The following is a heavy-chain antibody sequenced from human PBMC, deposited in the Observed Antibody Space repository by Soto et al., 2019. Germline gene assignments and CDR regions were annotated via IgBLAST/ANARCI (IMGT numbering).Heavy chain of an antibody. V-gene: IGHV4-34*01. CDR3: AGVRGPYCGGECYPPTPNWFDP. Sequence: PSETLSLTCAVYGGSFLGYYWTWIRQPPGTGLEWIGEINHSRSTNYNPSLKSRVNISEDTSKNQLSIKRTSVTAADTAVYFCAGVRGPYCGGECYPPTPNWFDPWGQGTLVTVS. D-gene: IGHD2-21*01. CDR1: GGSFLGYY. J-gene: IGHJ5*02. CDR2: INHSRST.